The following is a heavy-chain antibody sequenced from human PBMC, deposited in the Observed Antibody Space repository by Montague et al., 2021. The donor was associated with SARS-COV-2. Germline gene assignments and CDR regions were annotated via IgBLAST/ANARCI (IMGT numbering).Heavy chain of an antibody. D-gene: IGHD3-22*01. CDR3: ARGRGLYYESSGGLYYMDV. CDR2: VNHSEST. J-gene: IGHJ6*03. Sequence: SETLSLTCTVTGGFINDNYHWSWMRPSPGKGLEWIGDVNHSESTNYNPSLKGRVTISVDRSKNQFSLRLRSVTAADTAVYYCARGRGLYYESSGGLYYMDVWGEGTTVTVSS. V-gene: IGHV4-34*01. CDR1: GGFINDNYH.